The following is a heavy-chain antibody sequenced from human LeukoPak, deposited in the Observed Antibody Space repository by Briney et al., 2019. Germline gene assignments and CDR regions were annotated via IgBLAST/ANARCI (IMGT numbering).Heavy chain of an antibody. CDR2: IIPIFGTA. J-gene: IGHJ3*02. V-gene: IGHV1-69*05. Sequence: SVKVSCKASGGTFSSYAISWVRQAPGQGLEWMGGIIPIFGTANYAQKFQGRVTITTDESTSTAYMELSSLRSEDTAVYYCASGTIVGARDAFDIWGQGTMVNVSS. CDR1: GGTFSSYA. D-gene: IGHD1-26*01. CDR3: ASGTIVGARDAFDI.